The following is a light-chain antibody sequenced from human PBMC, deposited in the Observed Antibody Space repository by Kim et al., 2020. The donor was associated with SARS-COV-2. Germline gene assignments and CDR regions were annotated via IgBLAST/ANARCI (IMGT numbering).Light chain of an antibody. J-gene: IGLJ3*02. CDR1: GASIAINY. Sequence: KTVTISCTGSGASIAINYGQWYQQRPGSATATVIYENNQRPSGVPDRFSGSIDSSSNSASLTISGLKTEDEADYYCQSYDSSSHWVFGGGTQLTVL. CDR2: ENN. V-gene: IGLV6-57*02. CDR3: QSYDSSSHWV.